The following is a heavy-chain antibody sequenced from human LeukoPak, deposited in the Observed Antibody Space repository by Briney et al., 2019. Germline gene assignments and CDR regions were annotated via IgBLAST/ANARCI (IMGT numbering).Heavy chain of an antibody. D-gene: IGHD6-13*01. CDR2: ISAYNGNT. J-gene: IGHJ4*02. V-gene: IGHV1-18*01. CDR3: ARDLYSSSWYHFDY. CDR1: GYTFTSYG. Sequence: ASVKVSCKASGYTFTSYGISWVRQAPGQGLEWMGWISAYNGNTNYAQKLQGRVTMTTDTSTSTAYMELRSLRSDDTAVYYCARDLYSSSWYHFDYWGQGTLVTVSS.